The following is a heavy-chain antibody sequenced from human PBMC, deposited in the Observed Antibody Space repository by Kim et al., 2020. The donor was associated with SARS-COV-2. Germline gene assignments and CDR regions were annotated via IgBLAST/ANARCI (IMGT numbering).Heavy chain of an antibody. V-gene: IGHV3-53*01. Sequence: GGSLRLSCAASGFTVSSNYMSWVRQAPGKGLEWVSVIYSGGSTYYADSVKGRFTISRDNSKNTLYLQMNSLRAEDTAVYYCVRYYYDSSGYLHWFDPWGQGTLVTVSS. CDR2: IYSGGST. J-gene: IGHJ5*02. CDR1: GFTVSSNY. CDR3: VRYYYDSSGYLHWFDP. D-gene: IGHD3-22*01.